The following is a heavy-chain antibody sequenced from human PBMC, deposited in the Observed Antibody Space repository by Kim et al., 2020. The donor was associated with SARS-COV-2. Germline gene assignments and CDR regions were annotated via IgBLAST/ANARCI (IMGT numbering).Heavy chain of an antibody. CDR3: AGPSVGAMRY. J-gene: IGHJ4*02. D-gene: IGHD1-26*01. CDR2: ISYGGSA. Sequence: SETLSLTCLVSGASITDYYWSWVRQSPGKTLEWIGYISYGGSANYNPSLKSRVTVSLDPSKNQFSFRLTSVTAADTAMYFCAGPSVGAMRYCVQG. V-gene: IGHV4-59*01. CDR1: GASITDYY.